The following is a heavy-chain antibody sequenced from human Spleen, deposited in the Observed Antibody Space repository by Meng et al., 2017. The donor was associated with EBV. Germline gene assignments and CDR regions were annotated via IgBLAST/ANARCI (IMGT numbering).Heavy chain of an antibody. J-gene: IGHJ5*02. CDR2: ITPIFGTS. D-gene: IGHD6-19*01. V-gene: IGHV1-69*01. CDR3: ARLNDYSSGSTS. CDR1: GGSFSSHS. Sequence: QLQLVRSGAGVKKPGIPMKVSCKASGGSFSSHSFSGVRQAPGQGLAWMAGITPIFGTSNSAQKFQDRVTISADESTTTVYLELSSLRSEDTAVYYRARLNDYSSGSTSWGQGTLVTVSS.